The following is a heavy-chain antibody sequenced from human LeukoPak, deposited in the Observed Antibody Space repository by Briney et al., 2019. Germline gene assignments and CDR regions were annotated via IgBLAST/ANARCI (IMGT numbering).Heavy chain of an antibody. CDR3: ARQGRISMIVVLIEDAFDI. CDR1: GGSLSSYY. D-gene: IGHD3-22*01. Sequence: SETLSLTCTVSGGSLSSYYWNWIRQPAGKGLEWIGRIYTSGSTNYNPSLKSRVTMSVDTSKNQFSLKLSSVTAADTAVYYCARQGRISMIVVLIEDAFDIWGQGTMVTVSS. V-gene: IGHV4-4*07. J-gene: IGHJ3*02. CDR2: IYTSGST.